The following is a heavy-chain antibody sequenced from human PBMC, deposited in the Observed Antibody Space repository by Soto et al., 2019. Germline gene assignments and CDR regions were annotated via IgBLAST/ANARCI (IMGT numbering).Heavy chain of an antibody. Sequence: QVQLVQSGAELKKPGSSVKVSCKASGGTFSSYANSWVRQAPGQGLEWMGGIIPIFGTANYAQKFQGRVTITADESTSAAYMELSSLKSEDTAVYYCAREGASGSHIGYWGQGTLVTVSS. D-gene: IGHD3-22*01. CDR2: IIPIFGTA. J-gene: IGHJ4*02. CDR1: GGTFSSYA. V-gene: IGHV1-69*01. CDR3: AREGASGSHIGY.